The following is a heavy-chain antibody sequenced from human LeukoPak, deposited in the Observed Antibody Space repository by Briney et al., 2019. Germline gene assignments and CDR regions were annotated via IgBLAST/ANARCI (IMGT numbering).Heavy chain of an antibody. CDR2: IYYSGST. CDR1: GGSISSYY. J-gene: IGHJ3*02. D-gene: IGHD4/OR15-4a*01. CDR3: ARGGTIDQAFDI. Sequence: KPSETLSLTCTVSGGSISSYYWSWLRQPPGKGLEWIGYIYYSGSTNYNPSLKSRVTISVDTSKNQFSLKLSSVTAADTAVYYCARGGTIDQAFDIWGQGTMVTVSS. V-gene: IGHV4-59*01.